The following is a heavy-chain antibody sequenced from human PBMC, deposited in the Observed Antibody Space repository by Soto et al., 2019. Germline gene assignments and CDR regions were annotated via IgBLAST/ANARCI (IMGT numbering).Heavy chain of an antibody. CDR2: VFYSGSP. CDR1: GGSISSSHY. D-gene: IGHD1-26*01. CDR3: ARHYHTGAFFDY. Sequence: QLQLQESGPGLVKSSETLSLTCTVSGGSISSSHYWGWIRQPPGKGLEWIGSVFYSGSPYYSPSFKSRITISVDTSQNQFSLRVRSVTATDTAVYFCARHYHTGAFFDYWGQGNLVTVSS. V-gene: IGHV4-39*01. J-gene: IGHJ4*02.